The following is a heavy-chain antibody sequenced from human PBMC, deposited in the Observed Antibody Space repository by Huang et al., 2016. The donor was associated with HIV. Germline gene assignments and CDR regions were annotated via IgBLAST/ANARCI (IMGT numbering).Heavy chain of an antibody. Sequence: QVQLVQSGAEVKKPGSSVKVSCKASGGSFRNFAIGWVRQAPGQGLEGMGGIIPTLGTATYAQKFQGRVTIIADESTSTAYMELSSLRSEDTAVYYCATVDYYDTSGPQRGYFDNWGQGTLVTVSS. D-gene: IGHD3-22*01. CDR3: ATVDYYDTSGPQRGYFDN. CDR1: GGSFRNFA. V-gene: IGHV1-69*01. J-gene: IGHJ4*02. CDR2: IIPTLGTA.